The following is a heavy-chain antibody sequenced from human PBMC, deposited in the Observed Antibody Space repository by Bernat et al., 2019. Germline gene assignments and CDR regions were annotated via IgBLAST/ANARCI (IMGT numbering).Heavy chain of an antibody. CDR2: ISYDGSNK. V-gene: IGHV3-30*18. CDR3: AKAYYGMDV. J-gene: IGHJ6*02. Sequence: QVQLVESGGGVVQPGRSLRLSCAASGFTFSSYGMHWVRQAPGKGLEWVAVISYDGSNKYYADSVKGRFTISRDNSKNTLYLQMNSLRAEDTAVYYCAKAYYGMDVWGQGTTVTVSS. CDR1: GFTFSSYG.